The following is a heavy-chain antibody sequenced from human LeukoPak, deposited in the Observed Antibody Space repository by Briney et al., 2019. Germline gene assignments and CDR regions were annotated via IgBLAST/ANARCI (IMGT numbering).Heavy chain of an antibody. CDR3: ARQGVVTLFDY. Sequence: GGSLRLSCAASGFTYSSYPMSWLRQAPGKGLEWVSAISGSGGSTYYADSVKGRFTISRDNSKNTLYLQMNSLRAEDTAVYYCARQGVVTLFDYWGRGTLVSVST. D-gene: IGHD3-22*01. J-gene: IGHJ4*02. CDR2: ISGSGGST. CDR1: GFTYSSYP. V-gene: IGHV3-23*01.